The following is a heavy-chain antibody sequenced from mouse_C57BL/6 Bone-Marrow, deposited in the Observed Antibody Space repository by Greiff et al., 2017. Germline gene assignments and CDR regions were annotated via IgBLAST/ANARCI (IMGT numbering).Heavy chain of an antibody. Sequence: QVQLQQPGAELVMPGASVKLSCKASGYTFTSYWMHWVKQRPGQGLEWIGEIDPSDSYTNYNQKFKGKSTLTVDKSSSKAYMQLSSLTSEDSAVYYCAVYYDYDEDFDYWGQGTTLTVSS. CDR3: AVYYDYDEDFDY. D-gene: IGHD2-4*01. CDR1: GYTFTSYW. J-gene: IGHJ2*01. V-gene: IGHV1-69*01. CDR2: IDPSDSYT.